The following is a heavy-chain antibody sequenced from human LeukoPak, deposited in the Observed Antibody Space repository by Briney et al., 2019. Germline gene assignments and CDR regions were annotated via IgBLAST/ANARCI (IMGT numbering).Heavy chain of an antibody. CDR3: ARGEPEHIGYDVDY. D-gene: IGHD5-12*01. CDR1: GFSTNTYA. Sequence: PGGSLRLSCAASGFSTNTYAMLCIRQTPGKGLEWVAVISHDGNKRYYADSVKGRFTISRDSSKTTLYLQMDSLRAEDTAVYYRARGEPEHIGYDVDYCSQGTLVTVSS. J-gene: IGHJ4*02. V-gene: IGHV3-30*04. CDR2: ISHDGNKR.